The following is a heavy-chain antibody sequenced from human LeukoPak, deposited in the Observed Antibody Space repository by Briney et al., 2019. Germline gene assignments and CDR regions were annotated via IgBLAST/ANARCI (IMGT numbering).Heavy chain of an antibody. CDR1: GGSISSYY. V-gene: IGHV4-59*01. CDR2: IYYSGST. J-gene: IGHJ4*02. D-gene: IGHD4-17*01. CDR3: ARADGDYVDC. Sequence: SETLSLTCTEYGGSISSYYWSWIPQHPGKELKWIGYIYYSGSTNYNPSLKSRVTISVDTSKNQFSLKLSSVTAADTAVYYCARADGDYVDCWGQGTVAPVSA.